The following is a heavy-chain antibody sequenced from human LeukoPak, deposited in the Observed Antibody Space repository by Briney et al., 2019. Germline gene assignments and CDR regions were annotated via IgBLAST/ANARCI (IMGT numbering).Heavy chain of an antibody. CDR2: INHSGST. CDR1: GGSFSGYY. CDR3: ARVGYVWGSYRYTANYFDY. J-gene: IGHJ4*02. D-gene: IGHD3-16*02. V-gene: IGHV4-34*01. Sequence: TSETQSLTCAVYGGSFSGYYWSWIRQPPGKGREWIGEINHSGSTNYNPSLKSRVTISVDTSKNQFSLKLSSVTAADTAVYYCARVGYVWGSYRYTANYFDYWGQGTLVTVSS.